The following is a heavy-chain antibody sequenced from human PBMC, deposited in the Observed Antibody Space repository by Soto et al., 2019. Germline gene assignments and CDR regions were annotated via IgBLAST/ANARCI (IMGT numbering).Heavy chain of an antibody. J-gene: IGHJ4*02. CDR1: GFTFSSYG. CDR3: ARDSGDYGPSFDY. V-gene: IGHV3-33*01. CDR2: IWYDGSNK. D-gene: IGHD4-17*01. Sequence: GGSLRLSCAASGFTFSSYGMHWVRQAPGKGLEWVAVIWYDGSNKYYADSVKGRFTISRDNSKNTLYLQMNSLRAEDTAVYYCARDSGDYGPSFDYWGQGTLVTVSS.